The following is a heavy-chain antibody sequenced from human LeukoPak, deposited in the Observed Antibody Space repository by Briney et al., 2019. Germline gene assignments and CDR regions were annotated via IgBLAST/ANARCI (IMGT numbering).Heavy chain of an antibody. J-gene: IGHJ4*02. Sequence: ASVKVSCKASGYTFTGYYMHWVRQAPGQGLEWMGWINPNSGDTNYAQKFQGRVTMTRDTSISTAYMELSSLKYDDTAVYYCAKSPYSSNYWGQGTLVTLSS. D-gene: IGHD6-13*01. CDR3: AKSPYSSNY. CDR1: GYTFTGYY. V-gene: IGHV1-2*02. CDR2: INPNSGDT.